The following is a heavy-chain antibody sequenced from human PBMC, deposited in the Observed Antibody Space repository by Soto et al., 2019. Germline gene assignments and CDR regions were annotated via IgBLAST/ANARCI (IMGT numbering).Heavy chain of an antibody. V-gene: IGHV2-5*02. Sequence: QITWRESGPTRVRPTRTLSLTCTFSGFSRHTSGVGVGSIRQPLGTALEWLAPIYWDDDQRYSPPLHCRLRITKDTSEHQLVLTMTNMDPVDTATYYCAYRALYSGSYWDGGYFDYWGQGTLITVSS. CDR2: IYWDDDQ. J-gene: IGHJ4*02. CDR3: AYRALYSGSYWDGGYFDY. D-gene: IGHD1-26*01. CDR1: GFSRHTSGVG.